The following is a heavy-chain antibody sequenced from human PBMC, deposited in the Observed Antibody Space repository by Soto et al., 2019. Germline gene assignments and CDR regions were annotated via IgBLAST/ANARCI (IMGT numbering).Heavy chain of an antibody. CDR1: GFTFSDYY. J-gene: IGHJ6*02. CDR3: ARESGAGYYYYYGMDV. V-gene: IGHV3-11*05. Sequence: GGSLKLSCAAPGFTFSDYYMSWIRQAPGKGLEWVSYISSSSSYTNYADSVKGRFTISRDNAKNSLYLQMNSLRAEDTAVYYCARESGAGYYYYYGMDVWGQGT. CDR2: ISSSSSYT. D-gene: IGHD1-26*01.